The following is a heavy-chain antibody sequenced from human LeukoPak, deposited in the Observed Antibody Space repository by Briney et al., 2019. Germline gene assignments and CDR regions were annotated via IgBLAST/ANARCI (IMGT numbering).Heavy chain of an antibody. CDR3: ATKSDLVIVPAATRGPFDI. CDR1: GFTLTSYM. J-gene: IGHJ3*02. V-gene: IGHV3-23*05. Sequence: GGSLILSCAASGFTLTSYMMTWVRQAPGKGLETVSTITSDGTTYYIDSVRGRFTLSRDISKNTLYLQMNSLRAEDTAVYYCATKSDLVIVPAATRGPFDIWGQGTMVTVSS. CDR2: ITSDGTT. D-gene: IGHD2-2*01.